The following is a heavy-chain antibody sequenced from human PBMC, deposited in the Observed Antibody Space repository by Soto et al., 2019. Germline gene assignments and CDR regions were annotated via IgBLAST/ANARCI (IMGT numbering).Heavy chain of an antibody. J-gene: IGHJ4*02. D-gene: IGHD4-17*01. Sequence: QVTLKESGPVLVKPTETLTLTCTVSGFSLSNTSMRVSWIRQPPGKALEWLAHIFSNDEKSYSTSLKNRLTISKDTSKSQVVLIMTNMDPVDTATYYCARRSPRYGDYVFDYWGPGTLVTVS. CDR3: ARRSPRYGDYVFDY. CDR2: IFSNDEK. V-gene: IGHV2-26*01. CDR1: GFSLSNTSMR.